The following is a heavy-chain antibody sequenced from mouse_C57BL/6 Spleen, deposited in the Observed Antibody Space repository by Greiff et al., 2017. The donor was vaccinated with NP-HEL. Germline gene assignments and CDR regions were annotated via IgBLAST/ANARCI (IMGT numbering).Heavy chain of an antibody. Sequence: VQLQQSGAELVKPGASVKISCKASGYAFSSYWMNWVKQRPGKGLEWIGQIYPGDGDTNYNGKFKGKATLTADKSSSTAYLQLSSLTAEDSAVYFWARGDYEEGSYYFDYWGQGTTLTVSS. CDR1: GYAFSSYW. CDR3: ARGDYEEGSYYFDY. V-gene: IGHV1-80*01. J-gene: IGHJ2*01. D-gene: IGHD2-4*01. CDR2: IYPGDGDT.